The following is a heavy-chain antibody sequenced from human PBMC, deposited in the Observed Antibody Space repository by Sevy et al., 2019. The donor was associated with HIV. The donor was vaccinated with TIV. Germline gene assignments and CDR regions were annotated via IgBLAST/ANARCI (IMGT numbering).Heavy chain of an antibody. D-gene: IGHD1-26*01. J-gene: IGHJ1*01. CDR3: ARAPSGSQGPGQYFQH. V-gene: IGHV1-18*01. CDR1: GYTFTSYG. CDR2: MSTYNT. Sequence: ASVKVSCKASGYTFTSYGITWVRQAPGQGLEWMGWMSTYNTNYAEKLQGRVTMTTDTSTSTVYMELRSLRSDDTAVYYCARAPSGSQGPGQYFQHWGQGTLVTVSS.